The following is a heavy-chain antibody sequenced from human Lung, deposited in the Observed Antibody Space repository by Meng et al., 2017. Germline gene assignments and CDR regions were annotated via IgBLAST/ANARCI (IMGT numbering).Heavy chain of an antibody. V-gene: IGHV4-34*01. CDR3: ARGPTTMAHDFDY. CDR2: INHSGST. Sequence: VQLPQGGAGSLKPSETLSLPCVVSGVSLCVYYWSWIRQPPGKGLEWIGEINHSGSTNYNPSLESRATISVDTSQNNLSLKLSSVTAADSAVYYCARGPTTMAHDFDYWGQGTLVTVSS. D-gene: IGHD4-11*01. CDR1: GVSLCVYY. J-gene: IGHJ4*02.